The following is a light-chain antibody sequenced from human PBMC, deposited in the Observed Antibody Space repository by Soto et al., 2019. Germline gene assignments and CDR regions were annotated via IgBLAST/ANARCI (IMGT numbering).Light chain of an antibody. CDR2: EVT. J-gene: IGLJ2*01. CDR1: SSDGDS. Sequence: QSALTQPASVSGSPGQSITISCSGTSSDGDSVSWYQQHPCKAPKLIIYEVTNRPSGVSNRFSGSKSDYTASLTISGLQAEDEADYYCSSYTAASTLEVVFGGGTKVTVL. CDR3: SSYTAASTLEVV. V-gene: IGLV2-14*01.